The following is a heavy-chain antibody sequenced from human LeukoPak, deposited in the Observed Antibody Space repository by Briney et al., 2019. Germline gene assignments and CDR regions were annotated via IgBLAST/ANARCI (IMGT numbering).Heavy chain of an antibody. CDR3: SRDRLGGLDL. CDR1: GFDFSTYA. V-gene: IGHV3-21*06. CDR2: ISTMSNYI. Sequence: GGTLRLSCAASGFDFSTYAINWVRQAPGKGLEWVSSISTMSNYIFYGDSVKGRFTISRDNAKNSVYLQMNSLRPDDTAVYYCSRDRLGGLDLWGQGTLVTVSS. J-gene: IGHJ5*02. D-gene: IGHD5-12*01.